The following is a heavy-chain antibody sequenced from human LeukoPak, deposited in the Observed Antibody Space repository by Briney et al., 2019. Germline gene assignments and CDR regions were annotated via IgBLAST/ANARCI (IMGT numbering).Heavy chain of an antibody. CDR3: ARDLWFGSRVSYNWFDP. CDR2: INTNTANP. J-gene: IGHJ5*02. D-gene: IGHD3-10*01. Sequence: ASVKVSCKASGYTFISYAMNWVRQAPGQGLEWMGWINTNTANPTYAQGFTGRFVFSLDTSVSTAYLQISSLKAEDTAVYCCARDLWFGSRVSYNWFDPWGQGTLVTVSS. V-gene: IGHV7-4-1*02. CDR1: GYTFISYA.